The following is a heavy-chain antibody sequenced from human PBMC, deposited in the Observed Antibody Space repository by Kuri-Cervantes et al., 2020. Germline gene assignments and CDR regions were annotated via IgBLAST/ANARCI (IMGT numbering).Heavy chain of an antibody. D-gene: IGHD4-17*01. CDR3: ARQSGGTVTTEEGIDY. Sequence: GESLKISCAASGFTFSSYDMHWVRQATGKGLEWVSAIGTAGDTYYPGSVKGRFTISREIAKNSLYLQMNSLRAEDTAVYYCARQSGGTVTTEEGIDYWGQGTLVTVSS. CDR1: GFTFSSYD. J-gene: IGHJ4*02. V-gene: IGHV3-13*01. CDR2: IGTAGDT.